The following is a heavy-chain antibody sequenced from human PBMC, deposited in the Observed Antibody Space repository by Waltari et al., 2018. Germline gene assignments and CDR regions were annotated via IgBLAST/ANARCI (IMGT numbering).Heavy chain of an antibody. CDR2: IWNDGSRK. CDR3: ARSVTTGSGYMDV. V-gene: IGHV3-33*01. J-gene: IGHJ6*03. Sequence: QVQLVESGGGVVQPGRSLRLSCSASGFIFRSSGMHWVRQAPGKGLEWVAVIWNDGSRKYYTDSVKGRFTISRDNSENTLYLQMSCLRPEDTAVDYCARSVTTGSGYMDVWGNGTTVTVSS. D-gene: IGHD4-17*01. CDR1: GFIFRSSG.